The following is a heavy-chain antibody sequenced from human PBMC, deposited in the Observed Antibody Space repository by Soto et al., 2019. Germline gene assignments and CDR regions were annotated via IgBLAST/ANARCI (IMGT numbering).Heavy chain of an antibody. D-gene: IGHD3-22*01. CDR2: INPNSGGT. Sequence: QVQLVQSGAEVKKPGASVKVSCKASGYTFTGYYMHWVRQAPGQGLEWMGWINPNSGGTNYAQKFQGWVTMTRDTSISTAYMELSRLRSDDTAVYYCARDNAYYDSSGYIRRYYGMDVWGQGTTVTVSS. CDR1: GYTFTGYY. V-gene: IGHV1-2*04. CDR3: ARDNAYYDSSGYIRRYYGMDV. J-gene: IGHJ6*02.